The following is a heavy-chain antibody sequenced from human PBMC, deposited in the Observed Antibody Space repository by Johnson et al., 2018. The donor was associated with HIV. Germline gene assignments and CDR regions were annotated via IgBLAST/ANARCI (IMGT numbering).Heavy chain of an antibody. Sequence: AASEFTFDDYAMHWVRQAPGKGLAWVSGISLNSGSICYADSVKVRFTFSRHNSKNSLYLQMNSLRAEDTALYYCAKDIGIRSTACDSWGQGTMVNVSS. CDR2: ISLNSGSI. CDR1: EFTFDDYA. CDR3: AKDIGIRSTACDS. V-gene: IGHV3-9*01. J-gene: IGHJ3*02.